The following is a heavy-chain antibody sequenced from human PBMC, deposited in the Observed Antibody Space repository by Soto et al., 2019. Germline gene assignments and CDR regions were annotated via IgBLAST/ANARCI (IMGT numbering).Heavy chain of an antibody. D-gene: IGHD1-26*01. J-gene: IGHJ6*02. CDR2: VFPGDSDT. V-gene: IGHV5-51*03. CDR3: AKSIEGGPMHV. CDR1: GYTLHNHW. Sequence: GECLKSYCRRSGYTLHNHWINWVRLVPGKGLEWMGIVFPGDSDTRYSPSLQGQVIISADKSISTAYLQWTRLKASDTAIYYCAKSIEGGPMHVWGQGTTVTVSS.